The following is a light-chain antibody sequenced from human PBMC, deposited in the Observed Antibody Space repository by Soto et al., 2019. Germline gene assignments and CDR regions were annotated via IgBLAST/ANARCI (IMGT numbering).Light chain of an antibody. V-gene: IGLV2-14*01. CDR3: SSYTSSSTYV. CDR1: SSYVGGYNY. Sequence: QSVLTQPASVSGSPGQSIAISCTGTSSYVGGYNYVSWYQQHPGKAPKLIIYDVTNRPSGVSNRFSGPESGNTASLTISWLQAEDEADYYFSSYTSSSTYVFGTGTKVTVL. CDR2: DVT. J-gene: IGLJ1*01.